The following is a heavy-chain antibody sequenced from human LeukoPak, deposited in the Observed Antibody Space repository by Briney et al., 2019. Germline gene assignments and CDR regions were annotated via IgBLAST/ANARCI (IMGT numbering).Heavy chain of an antibody. J-gene: IGHJ6*02. D-gene: IGHD3-3*01. CDR3: PKDVSSNDFWSGYFVAHDRGMDV. V-gene: IGHV3-30*18. CDR1: GFTFSIFG. Sequence: GRSLRLSCAASGFTFSIFGMHWVRDAPGKGLEGGALLSYDGSNKYYADFVKGRFTIPRDNYKNTLSLQKNTLRPEDTAVYSCPKDVSSNDFWSGYFVAHDRGMDVWGQGTTVTVS. CDR2: LSYDGSNK.